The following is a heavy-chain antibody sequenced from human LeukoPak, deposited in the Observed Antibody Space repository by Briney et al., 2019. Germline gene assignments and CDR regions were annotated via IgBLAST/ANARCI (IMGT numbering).Heavy chain of an antibody. Sequence: GGSLRLSCAASGFTFSSYWMSWVRQAPGKGLEWVANIKQDGSEKYYVDSVKGRFTISRDNAKNSLHLQMNSLRAEDTAVYYCARDQELWPSDAFDIWGQGTMVTVPS. CDR1: GFTFSSYW. V-gene: IGHV3-7*03. CDR3: ARDQELWPSDAFDI. CDR2: IKQDGSEK. J-gene: IGHJ3*02. D-gene: IGHD5-18*01.